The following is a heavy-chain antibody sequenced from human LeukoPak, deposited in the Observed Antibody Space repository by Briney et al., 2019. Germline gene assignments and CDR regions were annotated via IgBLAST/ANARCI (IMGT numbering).Heavy chain of an antibody. D-gene: IGHD6-19*01. J-gene: IGHJ4*02. CDR2: INPNSGGT. Sequence: ASVKVSCKASGYTFTGYYMHWVRQAPGQGLEWMGWINPNSGGTNYAQKFQGRVTMTRDTSISTAYMELSRLRSDDTAVYYCARDVTQWPTFYYFDYWGQGTLVTVSS. CDR1: GYTFTGYY. CDR3: ARDVTQWPTFYYFDY. V-gene: IGHV1-2*02.